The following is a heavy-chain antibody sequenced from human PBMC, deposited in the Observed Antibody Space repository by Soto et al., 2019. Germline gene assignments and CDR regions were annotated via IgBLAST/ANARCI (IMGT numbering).Heavy chain of an antibody. J-gene: IGHJ4*02. V-gene: IGHV4-31*03. CDR2: IYYSGST. CDR1: GGSFSSGGYY. D-gene: IGHD2-8*02. Sequence: SETLSLTCTVSGGSFSSGGYYWSWIRQLPGKGLEWIGYIYYSGSTYYNPSLKSRFTISLHTSKNQFSLKLSSVTAADTAVYYCARATSFSGHHGYWGQGTLVTVSS. CDR3: ARATSFSGHHGY.